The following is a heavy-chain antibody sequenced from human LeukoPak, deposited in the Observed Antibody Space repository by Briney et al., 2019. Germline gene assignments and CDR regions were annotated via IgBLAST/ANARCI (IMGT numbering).Heavy chain of an antibody. Sequence: GGSLRLSCAASGFTFDDYGMSWVRQAPGKGLEWVSGINWNGGSTGYADSVKGRFTISRDNAKNSLYLQMNSLRAEDTALYYCAKGPSMVATVYYYYMDVWGKGTTVTVSS. V-gene: IGHV3-20*04. CDR1: GFTFDDYG. D-gene: IGHD5-12*01. CDR2: INWNGGST. J-gene: IGHJ6*03. CDR3: AKGPSMVATVYYYYMDV.